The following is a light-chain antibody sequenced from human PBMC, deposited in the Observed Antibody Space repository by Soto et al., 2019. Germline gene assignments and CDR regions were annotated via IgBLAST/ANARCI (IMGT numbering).Light chain of an antibody. CDR2: EGS. CDR3: CSYAGSSV. J-gene: IGLJ1*01. V-gene: IGLV2-23*01. Sequence: QSALTQPASVSGSPGQSITISCTGTSSDVGSYNLVSWYQQHPGKAPKLMIYEGSKRPSGVSNRFSGSKSGNTASLTISGLQAEEEADYYCCSYAGSSVFGTGTKVTVL. CDR1: SSDVGSYNL.